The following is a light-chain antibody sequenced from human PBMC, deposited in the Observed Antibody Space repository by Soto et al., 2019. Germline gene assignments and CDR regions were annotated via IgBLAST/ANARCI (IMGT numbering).Light chain of an antibody. CDR2: DTS. CDR1: TGGVTSGHY. V-gene: IGLV7-46*01. Sequence: QAVVTQETSLTVSPGGTVTLTCASSTGGVTSGHYPYWFQQKPGQAPRTLIYDTSNKLSWTPARFSGSLLGDKAALTLSGAQPEDEADYYCLLLYSGGRVFGGGTKLTVL. J-gene: IGLJ2*01. CDR3: LLLYSGGRV.